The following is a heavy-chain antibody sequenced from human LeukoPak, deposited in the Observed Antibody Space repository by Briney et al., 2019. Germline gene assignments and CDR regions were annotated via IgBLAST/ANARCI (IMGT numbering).Heavy chain of an antibody. CDR3: AEADSSGYPFDY. V-gene: IGHV4-34*01. J-gene: IGHJ4*02. CDR2: INHSGST. D-gene: IGHD3-22*01. Sequence: SETLSLTCAVYGGSFSGYYWSWIRQPPGKGLEWIGEINHSGSTNYNPSLKSRVTISVDTSKNQFSLKLSSVTAADTAVYYCAEADSSGYPFDYWGQGTLVTVSS. CDR1: GGSFSGYY.